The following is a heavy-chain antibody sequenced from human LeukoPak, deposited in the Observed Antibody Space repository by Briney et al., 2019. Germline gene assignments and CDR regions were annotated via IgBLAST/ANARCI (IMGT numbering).Heavy chain of an antibody. Sequence: SETLSLTCTVSGGSISSYYWSWIRQPPGKGLDWIGYIYYTGSTKYNPSIKSRVTIAVDTSKNQFSLELSSVTAADTAVYYCARVVVHGHSDYWGQGTLVTVSS. CDR1: GGSISSYY. CDR3: ARVVVHGHSDY. V-gene: IGHV4-59*01. CDR2: IYYTGST. D-gene: IGHD2-2*01. J-gene: IGHJ4*02.